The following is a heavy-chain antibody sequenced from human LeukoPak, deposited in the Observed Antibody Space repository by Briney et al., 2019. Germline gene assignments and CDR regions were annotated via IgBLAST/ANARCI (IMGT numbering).Heavy chain of an antibody. V-gene: IGHV1-2*04. J-gene: IGHJ3*02. D-gene: IGHD4-23*01. CDR3: ASSVVTDAFDI. CDR1: GGTFGSYA. Sequence: ASVKVSCKASGGTFGSYAISWVRQAPGQGLEWMGRVNPKTGGTKYAQKFQGWVTMTRDTSINTAYMELNRLKSDDTAVYYCASSVVTDAFDIWGQGTMVTVSS. CDR2: VNPKTGGT.